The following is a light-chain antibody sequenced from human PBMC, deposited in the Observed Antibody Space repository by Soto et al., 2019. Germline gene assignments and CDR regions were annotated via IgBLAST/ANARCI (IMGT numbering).Light chain of an antibody. CDR1: QSISSY. CDR2: AAS. J-gene: IGKJ2*01. Sequence: DIHMTHSPSSLSASVGDRVTITCRASQSISSYLNWYQQKPGKAPKLLIHAASSLESGVPSRFSGSGSGTDFTLTISSLQPEDSATYYCQQSYSIPVTFGQGTKVDIK. V-gene: IGKV1-39*01. CDR3: QQSYSIPVT.